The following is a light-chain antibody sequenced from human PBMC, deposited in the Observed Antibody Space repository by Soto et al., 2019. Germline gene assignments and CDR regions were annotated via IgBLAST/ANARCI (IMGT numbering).Light chain of an antibody. J-gene: IGKJ1*01. CDR3: QQYYLNPWT. CDR1: QNVLSW. CDR2: DVS. Sequence: DIQMTQSPSTLSASIGDRVTITCRASQNVLSWLAWYQHKPGKAPKLLIFDVSNLFSGVPSRFSGSGSRTEFTLTIRTLQPDDFGTYYCQQYYLNPWTFGQGTKVDIK. V-gene: IGKV1-5*01.